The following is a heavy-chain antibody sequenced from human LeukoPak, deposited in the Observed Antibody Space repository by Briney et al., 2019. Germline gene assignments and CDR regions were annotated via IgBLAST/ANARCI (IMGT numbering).Heavy chain of an antibody. V-gene: IGHV3-30*18. D-gene: IGHD3-22*01. Sequence: PGGSLRLSCAASGFTFTNYGMHWVRQAPGKGLEWVAVISNDGSNKYYADSVRGRLIISRDNSKNTLYLQMSSLGVEDTAVYYCAKDRGYSDTSGFLDYWGQGTLVTASS. CDR3: AKDRGYSDTSGFLDY. CDR1: GFTFTNYG. J-gene: IGHJ4*02. CDR2: ISNDGSNK.